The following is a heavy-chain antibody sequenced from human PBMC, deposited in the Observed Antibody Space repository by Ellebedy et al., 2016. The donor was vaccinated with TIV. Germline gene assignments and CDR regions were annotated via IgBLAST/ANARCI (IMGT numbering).Heavy chain of an antibody. CDR3: AKEHESCGGGCYYLLDY. D-gene: IGHD2-21*01. J-gene: IGHJ4*02. Sequence: GGSLRLXXAASGFTLSSRAMSWVRQVPGKGLECVSITTSGATTYYADSVKGRFTISRDNSKNTVYLQMNSLRVEDTAVYYCAKEHESCGGGCYYLLDYWGQGTLVTVSS. CDR2: TTSGATT. V-gene: IGHV3-23*01. CDR1: GFTLSSRA.